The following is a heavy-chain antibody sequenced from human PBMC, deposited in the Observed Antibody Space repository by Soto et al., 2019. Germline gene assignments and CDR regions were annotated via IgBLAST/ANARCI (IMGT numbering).Heavy chain of an antibody. Sequence: ETLSLTCTVSGGSISSYYWSWIRQPPGKGLEWIGYIYYSGSTNYNPSLKSRVTISVDTSKNQFSLKLSSVTAADTAVYYCARSGNYYDILTGYYGDSYYFDYWGQGTLVTVSS. CDR1: GGSISSYY. CDR3: ARSGNYYDILTGYYGDSYYFDY. V-gene: IGHV4-59*01. D-gene: IGHD3-9*01. J-gene: IGHJ4*02. CDR2: IYYSGST.